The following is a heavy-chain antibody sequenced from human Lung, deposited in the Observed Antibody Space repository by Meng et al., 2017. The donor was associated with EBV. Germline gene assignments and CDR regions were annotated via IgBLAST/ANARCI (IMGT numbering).Heavy chain of an antibody. Sequence: QVQLVQSGAEVKKPGVSVKVSCKASGYTFAGYYIHWVRQAPGQGLEWMGRINPNNGGTNYAQKSQGRVTMTRDTAISTAYMELSSLRSDDTAVYYCARDMGTSDWWRFDYWGQGTLVTVSS. CDR2: INPNNGGT. CDR1: GYTFAGYY. V-gene: IGHV1-2*06. CDR3: ARDMGTSDWWRFDY. J-gene: IGHJ4*02. D-gene: IGHD6-19*01.